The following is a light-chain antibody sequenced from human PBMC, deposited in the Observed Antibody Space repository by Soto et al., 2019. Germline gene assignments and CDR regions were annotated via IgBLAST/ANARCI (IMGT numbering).Light chain of an antibody. CDR1: QSILYSSNNANY. CDR2: WAS. CDR3: QQYYTSPLT. V-gene: IGKV4-1*01. Sequence: DIVMTQSPDSLAVSLGERATTTCKSSQSILYSSNNANYLAWFQQKPVQPPKLLIYWASTRQYGVPDRFTGSGSGTDFTLTISSLQAEDVAVYYCQQYYTSPLTFGGGTKVEIK. J-gene: IGKJ4*01.